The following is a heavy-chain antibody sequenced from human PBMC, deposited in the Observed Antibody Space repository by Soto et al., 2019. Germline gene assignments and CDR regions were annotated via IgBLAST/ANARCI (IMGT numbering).Heavy chain of an antibody. CDR2: ISYDGSNK. Sequence: GGSLRLSCAASGFTFSSYAMHWVRQAPGKGLEWVAVISYDGSNKYYADSVKGRFTISRDNSKNTLYLQMNSLRAEDTAVYYCARARGRGGYCSGGSCYTFDYWGQGTLVTVSS. J-gene: IGHJ4*02. D-gene: IGHD2-15*01. CDR3: ARARGRGGYCSGGSCYTFDY. CDR1: GFTFSSYA. V-gene: IGHV3-30-3*01.